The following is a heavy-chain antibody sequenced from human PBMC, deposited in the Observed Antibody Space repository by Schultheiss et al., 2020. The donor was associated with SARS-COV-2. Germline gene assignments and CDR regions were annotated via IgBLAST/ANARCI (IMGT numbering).Heavy chain of an antibody. CDR1: GFTFSSYW. CDR2: INSDGSST. D-gene: IGHD1-26*01. CDR3: ARVGKGPAVNAFDI. J-gene: IGHJ3*02. V-gene: IGHV3-74*01. Sequence: GGSLRLSCAASGFTFSSYWMHWVRQAPGKGLVWVSRINSDGSSTSYADSVKGRFTISRDNSKNTLYLQMNSLRAEDTAVYYCARVGKGPAVNAFDIWGQGTMVTVSS.